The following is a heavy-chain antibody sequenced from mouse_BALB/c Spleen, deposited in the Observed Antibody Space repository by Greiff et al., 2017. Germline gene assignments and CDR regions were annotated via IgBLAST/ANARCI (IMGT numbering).Heavy chain of an antibody. CDR3: ARGGLLHAMDY. D-gene: IGHD2-3*01. CDR1: GFSLTSYG. V-gene: IGHV2-9*02. CDR2: IWAGGST. Sequence: VMLVESGPGLVAPSQSLSITCTVSGFSLTSYGVHWVRQPPGKGLEWLGVIWAGGSTNYNSALMSRLSISKDNSKSQVFLKMNSLQTDDTAMYYCARGGLLHAMDYWGQGTSVTVSS. J-gene: IGHJ4*01.